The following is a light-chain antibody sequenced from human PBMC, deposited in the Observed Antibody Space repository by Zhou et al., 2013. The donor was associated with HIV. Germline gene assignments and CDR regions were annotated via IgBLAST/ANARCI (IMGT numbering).Light chain of an antibody. CDR1: QSISNW. J-gene: IGKJ3*01. Sequence: DIQMTQSPSTLSASVGDRVTITCRASQSISNWLAWYQQKPGKAPKLLIYKASSLESGVPSRFSGSGSGTDYTLTISSLQPEDFATYYCQQYYGTSSPPTFGPGTKVDLK. CDR3: QQYYGTSSPPT. CDR2: KAS. V-gene: IGKV1-5*03.